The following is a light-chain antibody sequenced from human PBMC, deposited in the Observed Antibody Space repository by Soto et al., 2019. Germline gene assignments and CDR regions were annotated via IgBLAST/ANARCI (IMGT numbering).Light chain of an antibody. CDR3: CSYAGSSTFVV. CDR1: SSDAGSYNL. CDR2: EGS. J-gene: IGLJ2*01. Sequence: QLVLTQPASVSGSPGQSITISCTGTSSDAGSYNLVSWYQQHPGKAPKLMIYEGSKRPSGVSNRFSGSKSGNTASLTISGLQAEDEADYYCCSYAGSSTFVVFRGGTQLTVL. V-gene: IGLV2-23*03.